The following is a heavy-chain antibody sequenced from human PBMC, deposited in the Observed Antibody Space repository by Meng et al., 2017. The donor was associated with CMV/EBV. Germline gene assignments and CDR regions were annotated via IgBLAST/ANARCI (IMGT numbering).Heavy chain of an antibody. CDR2: INHSGST. CDR3: ARDGVGATTGFDY. D-gene: IGHD1-26*01. Sequence: SETLSLTYAVYGGSFSGYYWSWIRQPPGKGLEWIGEINHSGSTNYNPSLKSRVTISVDTSKNQFSLKLSSVTAADTAVYYCARDGVGATTGFDYWGQGTLVTVSS. V-gene: IGHV4-34*01. J-gene: IGHJ4*02. CDR1: GGSFSGYY.